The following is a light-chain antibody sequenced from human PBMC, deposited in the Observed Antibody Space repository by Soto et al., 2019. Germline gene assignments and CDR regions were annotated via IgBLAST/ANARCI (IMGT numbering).Light chain of an antibody. V-gene: IGKV1-33*01. Sequence: DIQMTQSPSSLSASVGNRVTITCQASQDIATYLNWYQQKPGKAPNLLIYDASNLETGVPSRFSGGGSGTHFTFTISSLQPEDFATYYCQQSYSTPQTFGQGTKVDIK. CDR2: DAS. CDR3: QQSYSTPQT. CDR1: QDIATY. J-gene: IGKJ1*01.